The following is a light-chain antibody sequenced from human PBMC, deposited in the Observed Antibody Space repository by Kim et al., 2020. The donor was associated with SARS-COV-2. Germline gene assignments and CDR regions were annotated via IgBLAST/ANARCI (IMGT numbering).Light chain of an antibody. V-gene: IGKV1-17*01. CDR1: LGIGND. CDR3: LQYNSFPYS. Sequence: DIQMTQSPSSLSASVGDRVTITCRASLGIGNDLGWYQQRPGKAPRRLIYAASSLQSGVPSRFSGSGSGTEFTLTISSLQPEDFATYYCLQYNSFPYSFAQGTKVEIK. J-gene: IGKJ2*03. CDR2: AAS.